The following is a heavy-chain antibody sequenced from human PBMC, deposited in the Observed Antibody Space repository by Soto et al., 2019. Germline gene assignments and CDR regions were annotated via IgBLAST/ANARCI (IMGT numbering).Heavy chain of an antibody. J-gene: IGHJ5*02. Sequence: ASVKVSCKASGYTFTSYGISWVRQAPGQGLEWMGWISAYNGNTNYAQKLQGRVTMTTDTSTSTAYMELRSLRSEDTAVYYCARGKKLSAYSSGYSWFDPWGQGTLVTSPQ. CDR1: GYTFTSYG. V-gene: IGHV1-18*01. CDR2: ISAYNGNT. D-gene: IGHD3-22*01. CDR3: ARGKKLSAYSSGYSWFDP.